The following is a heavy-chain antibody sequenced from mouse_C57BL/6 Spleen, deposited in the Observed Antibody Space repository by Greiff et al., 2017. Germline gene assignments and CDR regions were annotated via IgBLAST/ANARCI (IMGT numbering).Heavy chain of an antibody. CDR3: ARSGYITAVVAPNFDV. D-gene: IGHD1-1*01. Sequence: QVQLQQSGAELMKPGASVKLSCKATGYTFTGYWIEWVKQRPGHGLEWIGEILPGSGSTNYNEKFKGKATFTADTSSNTAYMQLSSLTTEDSAIHCCARSGYITAVVAPNFDVWGTGTTVTVSS. V-gene: IGHV1-9*01. CDR1: GYTFTGYW. J-gene: IGHJ1*03. CDR2: ILPGSGST.